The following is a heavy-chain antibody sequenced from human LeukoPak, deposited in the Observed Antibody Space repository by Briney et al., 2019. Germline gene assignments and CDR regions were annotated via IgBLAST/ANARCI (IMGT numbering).Heavy chain of an antibody. J-gene: IGHJ4*02. V-gene: IGHV3-23*01. Sequence: GGSLRLSCAAPGFTFSSYAMSWVRQAPGKGLEWVSAISGSGGSTYYADSVKGRFTISRDNSKNTLYLQMNSLGAEDTAVYYCAKDRTDEYYYDSSGYEYWGQGTLVTVSS. CDR1: GFTFSSYA. CDR3: AKDRTDEYYYDSSGYEY. CDR2: ISGSGGST. D-gene: IGHD3-22*01.